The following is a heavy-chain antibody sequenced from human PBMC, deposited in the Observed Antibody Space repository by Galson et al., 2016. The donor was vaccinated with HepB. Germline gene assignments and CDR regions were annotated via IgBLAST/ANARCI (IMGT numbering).Heavy chain of an antibody. V-gene: IGHV1-8*01. D-gene: IGHD4-23*01. J-gene: IGHJ5*02. CDR1: GYTFTSYD. CDR2: MNPNSGDT. Sequence: SVKVSCKASGYTFTSYDLNWVRQATGQGLEWLGWMNPNSGDTGYAQKFQGRVTLTRSTSLRTAYMELRSLTSEDTAVYYCARDYGGNSGLFDPWGQGTLVTVSS. CDR3: ARDYGGNSGLFDP.